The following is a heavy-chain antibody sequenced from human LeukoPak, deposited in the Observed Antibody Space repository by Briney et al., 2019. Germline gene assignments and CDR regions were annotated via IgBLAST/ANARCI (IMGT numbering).Heavy chain of an antibody. J-gene: IGHJ4*02. V-gene: IGHV1-2*02. CDR2: INPNSGGT. CDR3: ARGYCSSTSCYLYFDY. D-gene: IGHD2-2*01. Sequence: ASVKVSCKSSGYTFTGYYMHWVRQAPRQGLEWMGWINPNSGGTNYAQKFQGRVTMTRDTSISTAYMELSRLRSDDTAVYYCARGYCSSTSCYLYFDYWGQGTLVTVSS. CDR1: GYTFTGYY.